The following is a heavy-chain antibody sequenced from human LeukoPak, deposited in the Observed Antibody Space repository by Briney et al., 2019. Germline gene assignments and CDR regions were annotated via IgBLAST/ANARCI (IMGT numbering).Heavy chain of an antibody. CDR3: ANLISPGWFDP. J-gene: IGHJ5*02. V-gene: IGHV4-39*01. CDR2: IYYSGST. CDR1: GGSISSSRDY. Sequence: SETLSLTCTVSGGSISSSRDYWAWLRQPPGKGLEWIANIYYSGSTYYSPYLKSQFTITVDTSKNQFYQKLSSVTAADTAVYYCANLISPGWFDPCGQGSLVTVSS.